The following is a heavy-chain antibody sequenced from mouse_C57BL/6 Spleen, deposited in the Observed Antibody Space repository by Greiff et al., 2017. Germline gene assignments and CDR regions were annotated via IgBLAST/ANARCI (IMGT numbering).Heavy chain of an antibody. J-gene: IGHJ1*03. D-gene: IGHD2-5*01. CDR2: IYPGSGNT. CDR3: ARSHSNPWYFDV. V-gene: IGHV1-66*01. CDR1: GYSFTSYY. Sequence: LVESGPELVKPGASVKISCKASGYSFTSYYIHWVQQRPGQGLEWIGWIYPGSGNTTYNEKFKGKATLTAATSSSTADMQLSSLTSEDSAVYYCARSHSNPWYFDVWGTGTTVTVSS.